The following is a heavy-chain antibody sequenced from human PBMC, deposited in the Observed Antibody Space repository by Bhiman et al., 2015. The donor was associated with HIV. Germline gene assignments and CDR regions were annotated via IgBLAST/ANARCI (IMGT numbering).Heavy chain of an antibody. V-gene: IGHV3-48*01. CDR2: ISSGSSSI. Sequence: EVQLVESGGGLVQPGGSLRLSCAASGFTFSSYSMNWVRQAPGKGLEWVSYISSGSSSIYYADSVKGRFTISRDNAKNSLYLQMNSLRAEDTAVYYCASLGYFDLWAWHLVTVSS. J-gene: IGHJ2*01. CDR3: ASLGYFDL. CDR1: GFTFSSYS.